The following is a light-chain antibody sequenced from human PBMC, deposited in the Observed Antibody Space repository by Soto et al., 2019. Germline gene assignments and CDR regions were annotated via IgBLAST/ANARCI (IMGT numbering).Light chain of an antibody. CDR3: ATWDSSLSGVV. V-gene: IGLV1-51*01. J-gene: IGLJ2*01. Sequence: QSVLTQPPSVSAAPGQKVTISCSGSSSNIGKNYVSWYQQFSGTAPKVLISDNNKRASGIPDRFSGSKSGTSATLGITGLQTGDEADYYCATWDSSLSGVVFGGGTKLTVL. CDR1: SSNIGKNY. CDR2: DNN.